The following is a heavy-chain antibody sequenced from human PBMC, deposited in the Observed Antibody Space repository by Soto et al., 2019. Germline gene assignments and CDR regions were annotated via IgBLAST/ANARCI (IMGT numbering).Heavy chain of an antibody. CDR1: GFTFSSYA. D-gene: IGHD6-6*01. CDR2: IGGSGSST. CDR3: AKGSGSSSLLGFDC. V-gene: IGHV3-23*01. Sequence: EVQVLESGGGLVQPGGSLRLSCAASGFTFSSYAMSWVRQAPGKGLEWVSAIGGSGSSTYYADSVKGRFTISRDNSKDTLYLQMNSLRAEDTALYYCAKGSGSSSLLGFDCWGQGTLVTVSS. J-gene: IGHJ4*02.